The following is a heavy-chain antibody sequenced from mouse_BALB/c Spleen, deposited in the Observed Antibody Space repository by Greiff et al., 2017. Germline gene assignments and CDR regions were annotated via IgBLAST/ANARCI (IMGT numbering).Heavy chain of an antibody. CDR2: SRNKANDYTT. Sequence: EVKLVESGGGLVQPGGSLRLSCATSGFTFSDFYMEWVRQPPGKRLEWIAASRNKANDYTTEYSASVKGRFIVSRDTSQSILYLQMNALRAEDTAIYYCARGLIDYAMDYWGQGTSVTVSS. CDR3: ARGLIDYAMDY. CDR1: GFTFSDFY. V-gene: IGHV7-1*02. J-gene: IGHJ4*01. D-gene: IGHD3-3*01.